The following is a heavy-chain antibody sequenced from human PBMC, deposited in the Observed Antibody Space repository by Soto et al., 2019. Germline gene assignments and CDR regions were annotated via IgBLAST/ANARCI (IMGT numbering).Heavy chain of an antibody. CDR2: IYYSGST. Sequence: SETLSLTCTVSGGSISSYYWSWIRQPPGKGLEWIGYIYYSGSTNYNPSLKSRVTISVDTSKNQFSLKPSSVTAADTAVYYCGRHSGSERLLEWLPPSGYYMDVWGKGTTVSVSS. J-gene: IGHJ6*03. CDR1: GGSISSYY. D-gene: IGHD3-3*01. CDR3: GRHSGSERLLEWLPPSGYYMDV. V-gene: IGHV4-59*08.